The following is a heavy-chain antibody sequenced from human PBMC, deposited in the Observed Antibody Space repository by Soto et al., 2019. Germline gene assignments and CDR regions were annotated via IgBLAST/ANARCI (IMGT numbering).Heavy chain of an antibody. CDR2: IIPIFGTA. D-gene: IGHD2-8*01. CDR3: ARVLGYCTNGVCYTGRYYGMDV. V-gene: IGHV1-69*01. Sequence: QVQLVQSGAEVKKPGSSVKVSCKASGGTFSSYAISWVRQAPGQGLEWMGGIIPIFGTANYAQKFQGRVTITADESTSTAYMELSSVRSEDTAVYYCARVLGYCTNGVCYTGRYYGMDVWGQGTTVTVSS. CDR1: GGTFSSYA. J-gene: IGHJ6*02.